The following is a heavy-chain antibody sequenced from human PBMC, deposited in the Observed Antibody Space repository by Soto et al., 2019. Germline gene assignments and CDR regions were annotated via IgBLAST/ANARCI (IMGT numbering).Heavy chain of an antibody. CDR3: ASLEVLGWAHQYYIDV. D-gene: IGHD1-7*01. CDR1: GFTFNTYD. CDR2: ISYDGSNT. Sequence: QLHLVESGGGVVQPGKSLRLSCAASGFTFNTYDMHWVRQAPGKGLQWVAIISYDGSNTYYADSVRGRFIISRDNSKNTLYLQMNNLADADAAGYFCASLEVLGWAHQYYIDVWGKGTTVTVSS. V-gene: IGHV3-30*03. J-gene: IGHJ6*03.